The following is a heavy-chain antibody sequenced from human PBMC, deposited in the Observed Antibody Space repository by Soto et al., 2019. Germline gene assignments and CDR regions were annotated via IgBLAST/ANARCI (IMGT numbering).Heavy chain of an antibody. CDR1: GFTFYTYA. J-gene: IGHJ5*02. Sequence: PGGSLRLSCTASGFTFYTYAMHWVRQAPGKGLEWVAVISYDGSNKYYADSVKGRFTISRDNSENTLYLQMNSLRAEDTAVYYCARRYKDGRRDCISTSCLFDPWGQGTLVTVSS. CDR3: ARRYKDGRRDCISTSCLFDP. CDR2: ISYDGSNK. D-gene: IGHD2-2*01. V-gene: IGHV3-30-3*01.